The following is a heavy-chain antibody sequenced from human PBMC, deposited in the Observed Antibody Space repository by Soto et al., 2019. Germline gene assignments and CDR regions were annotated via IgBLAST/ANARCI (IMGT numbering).Heavy chain of an antibody. J-gene: IGHJ4*01. CDR3: EKDYWNTRYFDD. CDR2: VSDNGGRT. V-gene: IGHV3-23*01. D-gene: IGHD1-1*01. Sequence: GGCLILSCAASGFTFSNYLMSWDRQAPGKGLEWVSAVSDNGGRTRYAYSVKGRFTISRDNSQKTLYLQMLSLRADETAIYYCEKDYWNTRYFDDWGHGTLVTVSS. CDR1: GFTFSNYL.